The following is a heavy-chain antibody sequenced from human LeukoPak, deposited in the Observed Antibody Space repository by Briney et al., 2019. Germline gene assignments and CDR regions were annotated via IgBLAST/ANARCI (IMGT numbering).Heavy chain of an antibody. V-gene: IGHV3-7*01. J-gene: IGHJ4*02. CDR1: DFTFDFYW. CDR2: ILPDGSQK. Sequence: GGSLRLSCVASDFTFDFYWMTWVRQAPGKGLEWLANILPDGSQKYYVDSVKGRFTISRDDPKNSLYLQINNLRAEDTAVYYCGRLAHNAWYAIDFWGQGTLVTVSS. CDR3: GRLAHNAWYAIDF. D-gene: IGHD2-2*01.